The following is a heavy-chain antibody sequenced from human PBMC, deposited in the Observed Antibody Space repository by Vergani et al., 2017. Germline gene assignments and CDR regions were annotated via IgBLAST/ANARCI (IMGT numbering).Heavy chain of an antibody. CDR1: GGSISSGGYY. V-gene: IGHV4-31*03. J-gene: IGHJ6*03. CDR3: ARVNYDFWSGYKPYYYYYMDV. CDR2: IYYSGST. Sequence: QVQLQESGPGLVTPSQTLSLTCTVSGGSISSGGYYWSWIRQHPGKGLEWIGYIYYSGSTYYNPSLKSRVTISVDTSKNQFSLKLSSVTAADTAVYYCARVNYDFWSGYKPYYYYYMDVWGKGTTVTVSS. D-gene: IGHD3-3*01.